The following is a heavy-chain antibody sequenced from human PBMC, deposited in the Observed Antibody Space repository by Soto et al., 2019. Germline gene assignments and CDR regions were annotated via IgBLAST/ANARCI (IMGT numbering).Heavy chain of an antibody. D-gene: IGHD5-12*01. CDR2: IYTSGST. CDR3: AREGYSGYDLGFDY. V-gene: IGHV4-4*07. J-gene: IGHJ4*02. CDR1: GGSISSYY. Sequence: SETLSLTCTVSGGSISSYYWSWIRQPAGKGLEWIGRIYTSGSTNYSPSLKSRVTMSVDTSKNQFSLKLSSVTAADTAVYYCAREGYSGYDLGFDYWGQGTLVTVSS.